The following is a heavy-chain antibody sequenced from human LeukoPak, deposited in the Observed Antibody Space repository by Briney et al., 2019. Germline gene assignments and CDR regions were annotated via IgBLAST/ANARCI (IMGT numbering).Heavy chain of an antibody. CDR2: IHPRDSDT. D-gene: IGHD3-10*01. V-gene: IGHV5-51*01. CDR1: GYTFTHQW. CDR3: ARRSDVIGAI. J-gene: IGHJ4*02. Sequence: GESLRISCKASGYTFTHQWIGWVRQMSGSGLEWMGIIHPRDSDTIYSPSFQGHVTILADTSINTAYLEWSSLEASDTAIYYCARRSDVIGAIWGQGTLVTVSS.